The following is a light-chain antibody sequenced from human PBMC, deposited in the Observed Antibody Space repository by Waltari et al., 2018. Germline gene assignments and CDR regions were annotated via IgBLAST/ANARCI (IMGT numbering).Light chain of an antibody. V-gene: IGLV3-19*01. CDR2: GKE. J-gene: IGLJ3*02. CDR1: SLRTSY. CDR3: HSRKGSDKQVV. Sequence: SSELTQGPDVSVALGQTVTITCQGDSLRTSYGSGYQVKPGQAPVLVLFGKEKRPSGIPDRFSGYSSGTTSYLTITGAQAEDEADYYCHSRKGSDKQVVFGGGTKLTVL.